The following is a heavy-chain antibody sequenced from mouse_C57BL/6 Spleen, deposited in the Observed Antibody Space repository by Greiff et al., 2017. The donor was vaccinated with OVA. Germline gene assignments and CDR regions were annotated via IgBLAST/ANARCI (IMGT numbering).Heavy chain of an antibody. V-gene: IGHV1-81*01. J-gene: IGHJ2*01. CDR2: IYPRSGHT. D-gene: IGHD2-4*01. Sequence: QVQLQQSGAELARPGASVKLSCKASGYTFTSYGISWVKQRTGQGLEWIGAIYPRSGHTYYNEKFKGKATLTADKSSSTAYMELRSLTSEDSAVYFCARSVYYEYDEDYFDYWGQGTTLTVSS. CDR1: GYTFTSYG. CDR3: ARSVYYEYDEDYFDY.